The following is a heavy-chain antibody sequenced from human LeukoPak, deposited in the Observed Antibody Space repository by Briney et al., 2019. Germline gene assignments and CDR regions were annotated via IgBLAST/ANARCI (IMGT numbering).Heavy chain of an antibody. D-gene: IGHD5-18*01. CDR1: GFTFSSYA. CDR3: AKDQFGRELWLKGSDY. Sequence: PGGSLRLSCAASGFTFSSYAMHWVRQAPGKGLEWVAFIRYDGSNKYYADSVKGRFTISRDNSKNTLYLQMNSLRAEDTAVYYCAKDQFGRELWLKGSDYWGQGTLVTVSS. V-gene: IGHV3-30*02. J-gene: IGHJ4*02. CDR2: IRYDGSNK.